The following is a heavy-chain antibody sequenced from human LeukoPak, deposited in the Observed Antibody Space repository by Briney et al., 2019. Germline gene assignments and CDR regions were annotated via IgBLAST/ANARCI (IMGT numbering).Heavy chain of an antibody. D-gene: IGHD5-18*01. CDR1: GFTFSSYA. Sequence: PGGSLRLSCAASGFTFSSYAMSWVRQAPGKGLEWVAVISYDGSNKYYADSVKGRFTISRDNSKNTLYLQMNSLRAKDTAVYYCARGGYVVPPIYWGQGTLVTVSS. V-gene: IGHV3-30-3*01. CDR3: ARGGYVVPPIY. J-gene: IGHJ4*02. CDR2: ISYDGSNK.